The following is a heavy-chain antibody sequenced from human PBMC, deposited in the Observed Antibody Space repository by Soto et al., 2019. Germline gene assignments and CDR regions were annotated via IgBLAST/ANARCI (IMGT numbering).Heavy chain of an antibody. D-gene: IGHD1-26*01. V-gene: IGHV3-74*01. Sequence: EVQLVESGGGLVQPGGSLRLSCAASGFTFNTYWMHWVRQAPGKGLVWVSRINTDGGTTNYADSVEGRFTISRDNAKNTLYLQMNSLRAEDTAVYYCARVGVGAYHFDYWGQGTLVTVSS. J-gene: IGHJ4*02. CDR3: ARVGVGAYHFDY. CDR2: INTDGGTT. CDR1: GFTFNTYW.